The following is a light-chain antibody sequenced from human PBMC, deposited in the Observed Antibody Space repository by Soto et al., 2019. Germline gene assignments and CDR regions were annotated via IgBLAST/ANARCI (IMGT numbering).Light chain of an antibody. CDR1: QSVSNKY. Sequence: EVVLTQSTGNLSLSPGERATLSCRASQSVSNKYFAWYQQLPGPAPRLLIFGASGRATGIPDRFSGSGSGTNFTPPISRMQPEDFAVYYCQQHGSSPPYTFGQGTKLEI. J-gene: IGKJ2*01. CDR3: QQHGSSPPYT. CDR2: GAS. V-gene: IGKV3-20*01.